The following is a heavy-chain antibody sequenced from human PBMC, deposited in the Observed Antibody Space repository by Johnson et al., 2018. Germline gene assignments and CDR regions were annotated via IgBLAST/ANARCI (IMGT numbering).Heavy chain of an antibody. CDR2: MKSKTEGGTT. J-gene: IGHJ3*02. Sequence: VQLVESGGGLVKXGGSLRLSCTTSGFSFTDTWLTWVRQAPGTGLEWVGRMKSKTEGGTTAYAAPVKGRFTISRDDSKNTLYLQMKSLKTEDTAVYYCAPYAFDIWGQGTMVTVSS. CDR1: GFSFTDTW. CDR3: APYAFDI. V-gene: IGHV3-15*07.